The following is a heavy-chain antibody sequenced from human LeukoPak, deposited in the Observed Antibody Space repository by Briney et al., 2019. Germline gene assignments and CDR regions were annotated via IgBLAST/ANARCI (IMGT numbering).Heavy chain of an antibody. CDR2: INPNSGGT. V-gene: IGHV1-2*02. J-gene: IGHJ3*02. CDR3: ARLRSPHDAFDI. Sequence: ASVKVSCKASGYTFTGYYMHWVRQAPGQGLEWMGWINPNSGGTNYAQKFQGRVTMTRDTSISTAYMELSRLRSDDTAVYYCARLRSPHDAFDIWGQGTMVTVSS. CDR1: GYTFTGYY.